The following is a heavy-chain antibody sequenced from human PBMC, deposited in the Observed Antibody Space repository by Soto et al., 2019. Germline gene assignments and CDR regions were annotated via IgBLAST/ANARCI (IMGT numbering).Heavy chain of an antibody. D-gene: IGHD6-6*01. Sequence: QVQLQESGPGLVKPSGTLSLTCAVSGGSISSSNWWSWVRQPPGKGLEWIGEIYHSGSTNYNPSLKSRLTISVHKPKNQFPLKLGSVTAADTAVYYCARDSSSSRKGFPPGGQGPLFTVP. V-gene: IGHV4-4*02. CDR1: GGSISSSNW. CDR3: ARDSSSSRKGFPP. J-gene: IGHJ5*02. CDR2: IYHSGST.